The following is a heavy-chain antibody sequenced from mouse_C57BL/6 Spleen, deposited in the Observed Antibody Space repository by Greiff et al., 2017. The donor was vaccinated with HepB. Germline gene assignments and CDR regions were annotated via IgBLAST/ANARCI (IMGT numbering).Heavy chain of an antibody. J-gene: IGHJ3*01. CDR3: ARSPTLDYDYGSTPFAY. CDR2: IYPGDGDT. V-gene: IGHV1-82*01. D-gene: IGHD1-1*01. Sequence: QVQLQQSGPELVKPGASVKISCKASGYAFSSSWMNWVKQRPGKGLEWIGRIYPGDGDTNYNGKFKGKATLTADKSSRTAYMQLSSLTSEDSAVYFCARSPTLDYDYGSTPFAYWGQGTLVTVSA. CDR1: GYAFSSSW.